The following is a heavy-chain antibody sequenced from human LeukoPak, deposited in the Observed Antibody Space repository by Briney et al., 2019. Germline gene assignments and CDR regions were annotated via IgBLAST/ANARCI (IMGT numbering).Heavy chain of an antibody. V-gene: IGHV1-18*01. CDR1: GYTFTSYG. CDR2: ISAYNGNT. J-gene: IGHJ6*03. CDR3: ARDPQWLVNHYYMDV. Sequence: ASVKVSCKASGYTFTSYGISWVRQAPGQGLEWMGWISAYNGNTNYAQKLQGRVTMTTDTSTSTAYMELRSLRSDDTAVYYCARDPQWLVNHYYMDVWGKGTTVTVSS. D-gene: IGHD6-19*01.